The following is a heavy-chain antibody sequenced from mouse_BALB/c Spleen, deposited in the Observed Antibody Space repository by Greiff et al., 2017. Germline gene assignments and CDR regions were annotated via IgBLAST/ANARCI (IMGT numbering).Heavy chain of an antibody. D-gene: IGHD1-2*01. Sequence: EVQGVESGGGLVKPGGSLKLSCAASGFTFSSYTMSWVRQTPEKRLEWVATISSGGSYTYYPDSVKGRFTISRDNAKNTLYLQMSSLKSEDTAMYYCTRGGITTATWYFDVWGAGTTVTVSS. J-gene: IGHJ1*01. V-gene: IGHV5-6-4*01. CDR1: GFTFSSYT. CDR2: ISSGGSYT. CDR3: TRGGITTATWYFDV.